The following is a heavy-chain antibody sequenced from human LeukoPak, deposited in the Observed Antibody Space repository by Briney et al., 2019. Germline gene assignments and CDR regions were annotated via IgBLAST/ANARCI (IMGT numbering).Heavy chain of an antibody. CDR3: ARGQTPGSTLWFGEGYYFDY. D-gene: IGHD3-10*01. CDR2: INTNTGNP. CDR1: GYTFTSYA. V-gene: IGHV7-4-1*02. J-gene: IGHJ4*02. Sequence: ASVKVSCKASGYTFTSYAMNWVRQAPGQGLEWMGWINTNTGNPTYAQGFTGRFVFSLDTSVSTAYLQISSLKAEDTAVYYCARGQTPGSTLWFGEGYYFDYWGQGTLVTVSS.